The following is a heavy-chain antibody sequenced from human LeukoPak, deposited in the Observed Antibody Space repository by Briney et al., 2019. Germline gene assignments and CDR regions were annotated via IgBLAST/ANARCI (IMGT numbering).Heavy chain of an antibody. CDR3: ARKFFRYSGYYYYYMDV. J-gene: IGHJ6*03. V-gene: IGHV4-34*01. Sequence: SETLSLTCAVYGGSFGGYYWSWIRQPPGKGLEWIGEINHSGSTNYNPSLKSRVTISVDTSKNQFSLKLSSVTAADTAVYYCARKFFRYSGYYYYYMDVWGKGTTVTVSS. CDR2: INHSGST. D-gene: IGHD5-12*01. CDR1: GGSFGGYY.